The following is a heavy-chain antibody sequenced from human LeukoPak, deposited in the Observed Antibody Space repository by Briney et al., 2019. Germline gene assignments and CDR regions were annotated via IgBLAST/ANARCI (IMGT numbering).Heavy chain of an antibody. CDR3: ASSIGVRYYYYMDV. CDR2: IYHSGST. D-gene: IGHD3-10*01. V-gene: IGHV4-38-2*02. CDR1: GYSISSGYY. J-gene: IGHJ6*03. Sequence: SETLSLTCTVSGYSISSGYYWGWIRQPPGKGLEWIRSIYHSGSTYYNPSLKSRVTISVDTSKNQFSLKLSSVTAADTAVYYCASSIGVRYYYYMDVWGKGTTVTVSS.